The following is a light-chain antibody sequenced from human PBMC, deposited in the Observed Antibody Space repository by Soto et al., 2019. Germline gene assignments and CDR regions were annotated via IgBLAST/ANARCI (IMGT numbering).Light chain of an antibody. V-gene: IGKV3-11*01. CDR3: QQRSNWRLT. CDR2: DAS. CDR1: QSVSSY. J-gene: IGKJ4*01. Sequence: EIVLTQSPATLSLSPGERATLSCRASQSVSSYLAWYQQKPGQAPRLLIYDASNRATGGPARFSGSGSGTDFTLTISSLEPEDFAVYYCQQRSNWRLTFGGGTKVEIK.